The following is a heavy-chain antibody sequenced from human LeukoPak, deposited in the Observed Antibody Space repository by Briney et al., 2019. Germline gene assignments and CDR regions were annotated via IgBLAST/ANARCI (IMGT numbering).Heavy chain of an antibody. CDR3: ASDGYQLLPRAYNWFDP. D-gene: IGHD2-2*01. CDR2: ISAYNGNT. V-gene: IGHV1-18*01. J-gene: IGHJ5*02. CDR1: GYTFTSYG. Sequence: ASVKVSCKASGYTFTSYGISWVRQAPGQGLEWMGWISAYNGNTNYAQKLQGRVTMTTDTSTSTAYMELRSLRSDDTAVYYCASDGYQLLPRAYNWFDPWGQGTLVTVSS.